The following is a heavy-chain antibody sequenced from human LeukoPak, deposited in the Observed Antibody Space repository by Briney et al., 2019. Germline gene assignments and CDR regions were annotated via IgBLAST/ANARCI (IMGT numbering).Heavy chain of an antibody. CDR3: ARGLWSGYYTIHYYYGMDV. CDR1: GYTFTSYY. Sequence: GASVKVSCKASGYTFTSYYMHWVRQAPGQGLEWMGIINPSGGSTSYAQKFQGRVTMTRDTSTSTVYMELSSLRSEDTAVYYCARGLWSGYYTIHYYYGMDVWGQGTTVTVSS. J-gene: IGHJ6*02. CDR2: INPSGGST. V-gene: IGHV1-46*01. D-gene: IGHD3-3*01.